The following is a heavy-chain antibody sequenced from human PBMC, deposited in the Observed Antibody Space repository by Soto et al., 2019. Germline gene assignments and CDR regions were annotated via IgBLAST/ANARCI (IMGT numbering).Heavy chain of an antibody. D-gene: IGHD3-22*01. Sequence: GGSLRLSCAASGFTFSSYAMSWVRQAPGKGLEWVSAISGSGGSTYYADSVKGRFTISRDNSKNTLYLQMNSLRAGDTAVYYCAKVNYYDSSGYFDYWGQGTLVTVSS. CDR1: GFTFSSYA. CDR2: ISGSGGST. V-gene: IGHV3-23*01. CDR3: AKVNYYDSSGYFDY. J-gene: IGHJ4*02.